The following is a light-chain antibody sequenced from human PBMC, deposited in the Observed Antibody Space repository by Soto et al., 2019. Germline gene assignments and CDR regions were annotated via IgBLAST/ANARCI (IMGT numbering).Light chain of an antibody. CDR3: QQYDSYPVT. V-gene: IGKV1-9*01. J-gene: IGKJ2*01. Sequence: IQLTQSPSSLSASVGDRVTITCRASQGISSYLAWHQQKAGEAPKLLIYAASTLQSGVPSRFSGSGSGTDFTRTISSLQPEDFATYHCQQYDSYPVTFGQGTKLEIK. CDR2: AAS. CDR1: QGISSY.